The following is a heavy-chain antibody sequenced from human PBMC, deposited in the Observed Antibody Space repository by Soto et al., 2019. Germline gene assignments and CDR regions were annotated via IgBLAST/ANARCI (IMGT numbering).Heavy chain of an antibody. CDR3: ARDPILIVVVTHYAFDI. V-gene: IGHV1-18*01. CDR2: ISAYNGNT. J-gene: IGHJ3*02. Sequence: ASVKVSCKASGYTFTSYGISWVRQAPGQGLEWMGWISAYNGNTNYAQKLQGRVTMTTDTSTSTAYMELRSLRSDDTAVYYCARDPILIVVVTHYAFDICGQGKMVTVS. CDR1: GYTFTSYG. D-gene: IGHD3-22*01.